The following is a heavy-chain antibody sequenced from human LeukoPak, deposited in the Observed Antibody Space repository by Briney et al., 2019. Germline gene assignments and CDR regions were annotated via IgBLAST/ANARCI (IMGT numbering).Heavy chain of an antibody. CDR1: GYTFTSYY. D-gene: IGHD6-13*01. CDR2: INPSGGST. J-gene: IGHJ3*02. CDR3: ARADGYSSSQRAFDI. V-gene: IGHV1-46*01. Sequence: ASVKVSCKASGYTFTSYYMHWVRQAPGQGLEWMGIINPSGGSTSYAQKFQGRVTMTRDTSISTAYMELSRLRSDDTAVYYCARADGYSSSQRAFDIWGQGTMVTVSS.